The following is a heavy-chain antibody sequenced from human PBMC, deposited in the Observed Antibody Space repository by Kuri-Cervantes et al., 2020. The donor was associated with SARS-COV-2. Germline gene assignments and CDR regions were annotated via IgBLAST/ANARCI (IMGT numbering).Heavy chain of an antibody. CDR2: IIPILGTA. J-gene: IGHJ4*02. D-gene: IGHD1-26*01. CDR1: GGTFSSYA. V-gene: IGHV1-69*11. Sequence: PVKDSCKASGGTFSSYAISWVRQAPGQGLEWMGRIIPILGTANYAQKFQGRVTITADESTSTAYMELSSLRSEDTAVYYCARGGVGATQDCSFDYWGQGTLVTVSS. CDR3: ARGGVGATQDCSFDY.